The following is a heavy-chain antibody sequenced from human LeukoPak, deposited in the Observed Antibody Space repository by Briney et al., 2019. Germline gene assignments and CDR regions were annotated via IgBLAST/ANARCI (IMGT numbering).Heavy chain of an antibody. CDR2: ISYDGSNK. CDR1: GFTFSSYG. CDR3: ARVESNWPDY. Sequence: PGGSLRLSCAASGFTFSSYGMHWVRQAPGKGLEWVAVISYDGSNKYYADSVKGRFTISRDNSKNTLYLQMNSLRAEDTAVYYCARVESNWPDYWGQGTLVTVSS. D-gene: IGHD1-1*01. V-gene: IGHV3-30*03. J-gene: IGHJ4*02.